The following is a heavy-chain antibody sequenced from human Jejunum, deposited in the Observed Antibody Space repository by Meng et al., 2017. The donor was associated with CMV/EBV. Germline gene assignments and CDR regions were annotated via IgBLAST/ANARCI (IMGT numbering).Heavy chain of an antibody. CDR2: IYHSGST. CDR1: GGSISSSNW. D-gene: IGHD6-19*01. CDR3: ASFPPPGKQWLVTDY. V-gene: IGHV4-4*02. Sequence: QWRLPESGPGLVKPSGTLSRTCAVSGGSISSSNWWSWVRQPPGKGLEWIGEIYHSGSTNYNPSLKSRVTISVDKSKNQFSLKLSSVTAADTAVYYCASFPPPGKQWLVTDYWGQGTLVTVSS. J-gene: IGHJ4*02.